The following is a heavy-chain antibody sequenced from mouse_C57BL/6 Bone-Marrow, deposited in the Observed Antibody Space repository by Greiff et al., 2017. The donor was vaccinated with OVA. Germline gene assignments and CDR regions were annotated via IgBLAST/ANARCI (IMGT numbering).Heavy chain of an antibody. CDR3: ARSEGGLGYLAWFAY. V-gene: IGHV5-17*01. CDR2: ISSGSSTI. CDR1: GFTFSDYG. Sequence: EVMLVESGGGLVKPGGSLKLSCAASGFTFSDYGMHWVRQAPEQGLEWVAYISSGSSTIYYADKVKGRFTISRDNAKNTLFLQMTSLRSEDTAMYDCARSEGGLGYLAWFAYWGQGTLVTVSA. D-gene: IGHD3-3*01. J-gene: IGHJ3*01.